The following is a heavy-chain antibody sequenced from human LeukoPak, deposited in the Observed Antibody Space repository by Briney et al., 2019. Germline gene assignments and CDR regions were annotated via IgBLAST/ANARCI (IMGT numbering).Heavy chain of an antibody. V-gene: IGHV3-64*01. CDR3: AGSQQPNYYYYGMDV. CDR1: GFTFSSYA. J-gene: IGHJ6*02. D-gene: IGHD6-13*01. Sequence: GGSLRLSCAASGFTFSSYAMHWVRQAPGKGLEYVSAISSNGGSTYYANSVKGRFTISRDNSKNTLYLQMGSLRAEDMAVYYCAGSQQPNYYYYGMDVWGQGTTVTVSS. CDR2: ISSNGGST.